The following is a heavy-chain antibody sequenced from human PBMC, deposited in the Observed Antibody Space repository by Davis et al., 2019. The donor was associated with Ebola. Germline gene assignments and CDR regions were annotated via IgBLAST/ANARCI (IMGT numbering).Heavy chain of an antibody. J-gene: IGHJ4*02. D-gene: IGHD6-6*01. Sequence: GESLKISCAASGFTFSSYSMTWVRQAPGKGLEWVSSISRSSDYIYYAASVKGRFTISRDNAKNSLYLQMNSLRADDTAVYYCARDPAFSSFDYWGQGSLVTVSA. V-gene: IGHV3-21*04. CDR3: ARDPAFSSFDY. CDR2: ISRSSDYI. CDR1: GFTFSSYS.